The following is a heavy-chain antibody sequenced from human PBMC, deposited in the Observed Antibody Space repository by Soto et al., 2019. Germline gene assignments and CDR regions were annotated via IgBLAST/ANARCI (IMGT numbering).Heavy chain of an antibody. D-gene: IGHD3-3*01. Sequence: SVKVSCTASVGTFSSYTISWVRQAPGQGLEWMGRIIPILGIANYAQKFQGRVTITADKSTSTAYMELSSLRSEDTAVYYCAREQDFWSGYTTDAFDIWGQGTMVTVSS. J-gene: IGHJ3*02. V-gene: IGHV1-69*04. CDR1: VGTFSSYT. CDR2: IIPILGIA. CDR3: AREQDFWSGYTTDAFDI.